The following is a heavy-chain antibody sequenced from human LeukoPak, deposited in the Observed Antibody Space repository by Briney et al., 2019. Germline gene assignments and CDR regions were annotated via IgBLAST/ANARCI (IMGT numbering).Heavy chain of an antibody. V-gene: IGHV1-69*13. CDR2: IIPIFGTA. Sequence: ASVKVSCKASGYTFTSYYMHWVRQAPGQGLEWMGGIIPIFGTANYAQKFQGRVTITADESTSTAYMELSSLRSEDTAVYYCARPLDGRITMIPGAFDIWGQGTMVTVSS. J-gene: IGHJ3*02. CDR1: GYTFTSYY. CDR3: ARPLDGRITMIPGAFDI. D-gene: IGHD3-22*01.